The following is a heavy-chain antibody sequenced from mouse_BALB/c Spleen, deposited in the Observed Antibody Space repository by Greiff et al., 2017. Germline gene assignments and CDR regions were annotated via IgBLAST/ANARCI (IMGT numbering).Heavy chain of an antibody. D-gene: IGHD1-1*01. V-gene: IGHV1S29*02. CDR3: ARVYGSSYPYYYAMDY. CDR1: GYTFTDYN. J-gene: IGHJ4*01. CDR2: IYPYNGGT. Sequence: EVQLQQSGPELVKPGASVKISCKASGYTFTDYNMHWVKQSHGKSLEWIGYIYPYNGGTGYNQKFKSKATLTVDNSSSTAYMELRSLTSEDSAVYYCARVYGSSYPYYYAMDYWGQGTSVTVSS.